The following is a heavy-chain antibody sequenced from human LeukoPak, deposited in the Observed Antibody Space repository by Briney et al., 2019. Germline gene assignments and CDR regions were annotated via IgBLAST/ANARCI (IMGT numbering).Heavy chain of an antibody. V-gene: IGHV3-23*01. CDR3: AKPPGWRLNDAFDV. J-gene: IGHJ3*01. CDR2: ISGSGGTT. CDR1: GFTFSSYA. Sequence: GGSLRLSCAASGFTFSSYAMSWVRQAPGKGLEWVSAISGSGGTTYDADSVKGRLTISRDNSKNTLYLQMNSLRAEDTAVYYCAKPPGWRLNDAFDVWGQGTMVTVSS. D-gene: IGHD2-21*02.